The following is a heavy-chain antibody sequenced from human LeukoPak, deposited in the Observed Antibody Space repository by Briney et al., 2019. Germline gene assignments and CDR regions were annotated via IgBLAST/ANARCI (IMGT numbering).Heavy chain of an antibody. D-gene: IGHD2-21*01. V-gene: IGHV1-2*02. CDR1: GYTFTGYY. CDR3: ARDRGQAYCGGDCYSGAFDI. J-gene: IGHJ3*02. Sequence: ASVKASCKASGYTFTGYYIHWVRQAPGQGLEWMGWINPNSGGTNYAQKFQGRVTMTRDTSISTAYMELSRLRSDDTGVYYCARDRGQAYCGGDCYSGAFDIWGQGTMVTVSS. CDR2: INPNSGGT.